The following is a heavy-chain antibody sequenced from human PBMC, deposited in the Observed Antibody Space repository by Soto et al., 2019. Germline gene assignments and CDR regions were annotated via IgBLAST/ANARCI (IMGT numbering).Heavy chain of an antibody. CDR2: IYSGGST. Sequence: GGSLRLSCAASGFTFRTSAMSWVRQAPGKGLEWVSVIYSGGSTYYADSVKGRFTISRHNSKNTLYLQMNSLRAEDTAVYYCARLDYGHFDYWGQGTLVTVSS. V-gene: IGHV3-53*04. D-gene: IGHD4-17*01. CDR3: ARLDYGHFDY. CDR1: GFTFRTSA. J-gene: IGHJ4*02.